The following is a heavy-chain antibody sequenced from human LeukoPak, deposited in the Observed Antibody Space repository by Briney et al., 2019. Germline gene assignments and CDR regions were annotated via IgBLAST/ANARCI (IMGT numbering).Heavy chain of an antibody. CDR1: GITFRNYG. CDR3: AKAPHPFTNTAIDY. Sequence: GGSLRLSCAASGITFRNYGMHWARQAPGKGLEWVALISYDGSNKYYADSVKGRFSISRDNSKNTLYLQMNSLTADDTAVYYCAKAPHPFTNTAIDYWGQGTLVAVSS. CDR2: ISYDGSNK. V-gene: IGHV3-30*18. J-gene: IGHJ4*02. D-gene: IGHD5-18*01.